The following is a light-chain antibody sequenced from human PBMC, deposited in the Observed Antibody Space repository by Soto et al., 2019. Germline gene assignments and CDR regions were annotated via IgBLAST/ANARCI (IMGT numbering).Light chain of an antibody. CDR1: QSVNTY. CDR2: AAS. J-gene: IGKJ1*01. Sequence: DIQMTQSPSSLSASVGDRVTITCRASQSVNTYLNWYQQKPGKAPKLLIYAASSLQRGVPSRFSGSGSGTDFTLTISSLHPEDFANYYCQQSYTTLTWTFGQGTKV. CDR3: QQSYTTLTWT. V-gene: IGKV1-39*01.